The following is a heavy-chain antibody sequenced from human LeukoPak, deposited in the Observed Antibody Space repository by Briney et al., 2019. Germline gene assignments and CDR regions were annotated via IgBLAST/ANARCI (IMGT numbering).Heavy chain of an antibody. V-gene: IGHV3-48*03. CDR2: IGGIGSIM. J-gene: IGHJ6*02. CDR1: GFTFSSYE. CDR3: ARRLPYYGMDV. Sequence: GGSLRLSCAASGFTFSSYEIHWVRHAPGKGLEWVSKIGGIGSIMYADSVKGRFTISTDSAKSSVYLQMNSLRAEDTAVYYCARRLPYYGMDVWGQGTTVTVSS.